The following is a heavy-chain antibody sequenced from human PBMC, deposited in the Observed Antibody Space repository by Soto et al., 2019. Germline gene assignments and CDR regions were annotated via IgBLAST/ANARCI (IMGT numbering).Heavy chain of an antibody. CDR1: GFDFSGST. CDR2: ISDDGASI. CDR3: ARENSVQAWLHHFDH. Sequence: EVQLVESGGGLVLPGGSLTLSCAGSGFDFSGSTIHWVRQAPGRGLEWVSYISDDGASIYYADSLKGRFTISRDNAKNSLSLQMNNLRAEDTAVYYCARENSVQAWLHHFDHWGLGTLVTVSS. J-gene: IGHJ4*02. D-gene: IGHD5-18*01. V-gene: IGHV3-48*04.